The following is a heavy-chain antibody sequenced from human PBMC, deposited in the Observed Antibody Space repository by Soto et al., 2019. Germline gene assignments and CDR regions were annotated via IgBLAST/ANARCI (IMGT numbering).Heavy chain of an antibody. Sequence: EVQLVESGGGLVEPGGSLRLSCAASAFSFTNAWVNWVRQAPGKGLEWVGRIHIGTQGETTDYAAPVKDRFTVSRDDSKNIVYLQMNSLKTEDTAMYYCMSGYCTVGKCDSVPFWGQGTLVTVSS. CDR1: AFSFTNAW. D-gene: IGHD2-8*02. J-gene: IGHJ4*02. CDR3: MSGYCTVGKCDSVPF. CDR2: IHIGTQGETT. V-gene: IGHV3-15*01.